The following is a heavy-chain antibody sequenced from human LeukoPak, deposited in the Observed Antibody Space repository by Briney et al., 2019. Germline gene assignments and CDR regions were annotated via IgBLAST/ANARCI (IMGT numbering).Heavy chain of an antibody. CDR1: GGSISSSSYY. CDR2: IYYSGCT. D-gene: IGHD6-13*01. Sequence: SETLSLTCTVSGGSISSSSYYWGWIRQPPGKGLEWIGSIYYSGCTYYNPSLKSRVTISVDTSKNQFSLKLSSVTAADTAVYYCARRRAIAAAGTGFDYWGQGTLVTVSS. CDR3: ARRRAIAAAGTGFDY. V-gene: IGHV4-39*01. J-gene: IGHJ4*02.